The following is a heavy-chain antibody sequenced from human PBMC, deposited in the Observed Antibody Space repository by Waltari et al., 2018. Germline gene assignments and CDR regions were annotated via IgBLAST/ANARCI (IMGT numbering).Heavy chain of an antibody. CDR1: GFDFKSCW. CDR3: QEGHYSDR. V-gene: IGHV3-7*01. CDR2: IKDDGSEK. D-gene: IGHD2-21*01. J-gene: IGHJ4*01. Sequence: YLVYSGGGLAQPGGSLRLACAASGFDFKSCWMTWVRQAPGRELQWVASIKDDGSEKFYVDSVRGRFTISRDNARQSVFLQMDFLSVEDTATYYCQEGHYSDRWGQGTLVTVSS.